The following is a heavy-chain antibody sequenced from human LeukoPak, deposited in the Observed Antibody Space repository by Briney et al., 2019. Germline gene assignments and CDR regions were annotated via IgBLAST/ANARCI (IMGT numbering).Heavy chain of an antibody. J-gene: IGHJ4*02. CDR2: IYYSGST. Sequence: PSETLSLTCTVSGGSISSYYWGWIRQPPGKGLEWIGSIYYSGSTYYNPSLKSRVTISVDTSKNQFSLKLSSVTAADTAVYYCAIIVVPAATVVYWGQGTLVTVSS. CDR3: AIIVVPAATVVY. CDR1: GGSISSYY. D-gene: IGHD2-2*01. V-gene: IGHV4-39*01.